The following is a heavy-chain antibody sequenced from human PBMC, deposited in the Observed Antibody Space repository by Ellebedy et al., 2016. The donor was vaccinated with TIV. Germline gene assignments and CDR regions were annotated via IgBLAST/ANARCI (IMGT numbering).Heavy chain of an antibody. D-gene: IGHD3-16*01. CDR1: GFTFTSYW. Sequence: GESLKISCVASGFTFTSYWMSWVRQAPGKGLEWVANIKQDGSEKYYADSVKGRFTISRDNAKNTLYLQMNSLRVEDTAVYYCARDRLGGTFDYWGQGTLVTVSS. J-gene: IGHJ4*02. V-gene: IGHV3-7*01. CDR2: IKQDGSEK. CDR3: ARDRLGGTFDY.